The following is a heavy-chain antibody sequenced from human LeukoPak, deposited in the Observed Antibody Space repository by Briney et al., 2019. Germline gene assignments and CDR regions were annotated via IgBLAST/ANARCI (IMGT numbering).Heavy chain of an antibody. CDR1: GGSFSGYY. CDR3: ARCNSRTYYYDSSGYRWFDP. D-gene: IGHD3-22*01. V-gene: IGHV4-34*01. J-gene: IGHJ5*02. Sequence: SETLSLTCAVYGGSFSGYYWSWIRQPPGKGLEWIGEINHSGSTNYNPSLTSRVTISVDTSKNQFSLKLSPVTAADTAVYYCARCNSRTYYYDSSGYRWFDPWGQGTLVTVSS. CDR2: INHSGST.